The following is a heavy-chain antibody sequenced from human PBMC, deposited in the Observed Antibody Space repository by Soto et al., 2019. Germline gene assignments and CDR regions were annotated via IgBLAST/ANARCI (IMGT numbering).Heavy chain of an antibody. V-gene: IGHV1-18*01. J-gene: IGHJ4*02. CDR3: ARDRVDILTGYYLFDY. D-gene: IGHD3-9*01. CDR1: GYTFTSYG. CDR2: ISAYNGNT. Sequence: ASVKVSCKASGYTFTSYGISCVRQAPGQGLEWMGWISAYNGNTNYAQKLQGRVTMTTDTSTSTAYMELRSLRSDDTAVYYCARDRVDILTGYYLFDYWGQGTLVTVS.